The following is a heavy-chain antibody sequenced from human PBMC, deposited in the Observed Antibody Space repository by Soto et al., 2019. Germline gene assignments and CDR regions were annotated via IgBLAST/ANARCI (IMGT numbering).Heavy chain of an antibody. CDR2: TYYRTKWYN. Sequence: PSQTLSLTCAISGDSVSSNSAAWNWIRQSPSRGLEWLGRTYYRTKWYNDYAVSVKSRITINPDTSKKQFSLQLNSVTPEDTAVYYCARDGEVATITALVWFDPWGQGTLVTVSS. CDR3: ARDGEVATITALVWFDP. V-gene: IGHV6-1*01. CDR1: GDSVSSNSAA. D-gene: IGHD5-12*01. J-gene: IGHJ5*02.